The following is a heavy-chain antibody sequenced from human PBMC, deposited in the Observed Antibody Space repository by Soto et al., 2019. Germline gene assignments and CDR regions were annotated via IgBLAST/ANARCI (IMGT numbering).Heavy chain of an antibody. V-gene: IGHV5-51*01. D-gene: IGHD4-17*01. CDR1: GYSFTSYW. CDR2: IYPGDSDT. CDR3: ARRYGDYGNDAFDI. J-gene: IGHJ3*02. Sequence: GESLKISCKGSGYSFTSYWIGWVRQMPGKGLEWMGIIYPGDSDTRYSPSFQGQVTIAADKSISTAYLQWSSLKASDSGMYYCARRYGDYGNDAFDIWGQRTMVHVS.